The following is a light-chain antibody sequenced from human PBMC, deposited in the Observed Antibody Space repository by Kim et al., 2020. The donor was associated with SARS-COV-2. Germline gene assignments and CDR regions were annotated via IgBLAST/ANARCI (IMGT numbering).Light chain of an antibody. CDR2: AAS. CDR3: QQLNNYPIT. CDR1: QVISSR. J-gene: IGKJ5*01. V-gene: IGKV1-9*01. Sequence: ASVGDRVTIACRASQVISSRLAWYQQKPGEAPKFLIYAASTLQSGVPSRFSGSGSGTDFTLTISSLQPEDFATYYCQQLNNYPITFGQGTRLEIK.